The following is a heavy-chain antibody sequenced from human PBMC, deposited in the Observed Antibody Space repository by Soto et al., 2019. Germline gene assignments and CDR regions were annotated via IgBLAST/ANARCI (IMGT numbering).Heavy chain of an antibody. J-gene: IGHJ5*02. CDR2: INHSGST. V-gene: IGHV4-34*01. CDR1: GGSFSGYY. Sequence: QVQLQQWGAGLLKPSETLSLTCAVYGGSFSGYYWSWIGQPPGKGLEWIGEINHSGSTNYNPSHKSRDKISVDTSKNQYYLKLSSVTAADTAVYYCARGRITIVRGMNWFDPCGQGTLVTVSS. D-gene: IGHD3-10*01. CDR3: ARGRITIVRGMNWFDP.